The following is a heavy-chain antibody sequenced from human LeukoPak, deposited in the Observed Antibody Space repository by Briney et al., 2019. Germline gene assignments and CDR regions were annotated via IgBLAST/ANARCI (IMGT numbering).Heavy chain of an antibody. Sequence: PGGSLRLSCAASGFTFSSYAMSWVRQAPGKGLEWVSAISGSGGSTYCADSVKGRFTISRDNSKNTLYLQMNSLRAEDTAVYYCAKATQDVLRFLEWSGEYYFDYWGQGTLVTVSS. D-gene: IGHD3-3*01. V-gene: IGHV3-23*01. CDR3: AKATQDVLRFLEWSGEYYFDY. J-gene: IGHJ4*02. CDR1: GFTFSSYA. CDR2: ISGSGGST.